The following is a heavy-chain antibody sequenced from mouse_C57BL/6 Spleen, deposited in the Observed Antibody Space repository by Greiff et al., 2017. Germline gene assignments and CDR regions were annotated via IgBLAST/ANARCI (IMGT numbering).Heavy chain of an antibody. J-gene: IGHJ4*01. CDR3: ARHDYLYYYAMDY. Sequence: VQLVESGPGLVAPSQSLSITCTVSGFSLTSYGVHWVRQPPGKGLEWLVVIWSAGSTTYNSALKSRLSISKDNSKSQVFLKMNSLQTDDTAMYYCARHDYLYYYAMDYWGQGTSVTVSS. V-gene: IGHV2-6-1*01. CDR1: GFSLTSYG. D-gene: IGHD2-4*01. CDR2: IWSAGST.